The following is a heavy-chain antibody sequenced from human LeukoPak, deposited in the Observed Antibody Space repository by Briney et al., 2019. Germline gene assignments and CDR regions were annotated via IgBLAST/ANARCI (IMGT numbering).Heavy chain of an antibody. V-gene: IGHV3-53*01. CDR3: ASLSLGHY. Sequence: GGSLRLSCAASGFTVSNNYMSWVRQAPGKGLEWVSVIYSGGSTYYADSVKGRFTISRDTSKNTLSLQMNSLRAEDTAVYYCASLSLGHYWGQGTLVTVSA. D-gene: IGHD6-6*01. J-gene: IGHJ4*02. CDR2: IYSGGST. CDR1: GFTVSNNY.